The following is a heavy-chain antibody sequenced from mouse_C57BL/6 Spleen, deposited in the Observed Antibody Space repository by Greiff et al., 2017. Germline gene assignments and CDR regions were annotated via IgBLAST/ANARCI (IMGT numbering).Heavy chain of an antibody. CDR1: GFTFSDYG. CDR2: ISSGSSTI. CDR3: ARESLFITTVVATDYAMDY. Sequence: EVQRVESGAGLVKPGGSLKLSCAASGFTFSDYGMHWVRQAPEKGLEWVAYISSGSSTIYYADTVKGRFTISRDNAKNTLFLQMTSLRSEDTAMYYCARESLFITTVVATDYAMDYWGQGTSVTVSS. V-gene: IGHV5-17*01. J-gene: IGHJ4*01. D-gene: IGHD1-1*01.